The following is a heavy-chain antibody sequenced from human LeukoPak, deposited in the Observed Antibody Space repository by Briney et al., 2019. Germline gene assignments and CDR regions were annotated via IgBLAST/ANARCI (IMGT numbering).Heavy chain of an antibody. D-gene: IGHD1-26*01. V-gene: IGHV3-43*02. CDR2: ISADGTT. CDR3: ATWAFYHGLDV. CDR1: GFNFDKYA. Sequence: SGGSLRLSCTASGFNFDKYAMLWVRQRPGKGLEWVAVISADGTTDHADSVKGRFTVSRDNSKESLFLQMSSLRDEDTALYYCATWAFYHGLDVWGQGTTVTVSS. J-gene: IGHJ6*02.